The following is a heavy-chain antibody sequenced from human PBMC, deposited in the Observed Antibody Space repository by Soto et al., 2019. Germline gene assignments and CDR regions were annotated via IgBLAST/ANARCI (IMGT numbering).Heavy chain of an antibody. J-gene: IGHJ4*02. CDR3: ARTSPYDSRLYYYFNY. CDR1: GFSLNTSGMR. V-gene: IGHV2-70*04. CDR2: IDWDDDT. Sequence: GSGPTLVNPTQTLTLACSFSGFSLNTSGMRVSWIRQPPGKALEWLARIDWDDDTFYSTSLKTRLTISKDTSKNQVVLTMTNMDPVDTATYYCARTSPYDSRLYYYFNYWGPGTLVTVSS. D-gene: IGHD6-13*01.